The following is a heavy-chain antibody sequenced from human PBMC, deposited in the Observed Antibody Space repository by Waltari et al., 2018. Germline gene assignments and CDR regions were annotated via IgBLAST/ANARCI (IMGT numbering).Heavy chain of an antibody. CDR1: GFTFSSST. D-gene: IGHD2-15*01. CDR3: ATLGGGSQGGSLFGMDV. Sequence: EVQLVASGGGLVKPGGSLRLSCIASGFTFSSSTLQRVRQAPGKGLEWVSSISSSHSDIYYADSVKGRFTISRDNAKKSLYLQMNSLRADDTAVYYCATLGGGSQGGSLFGMDVWGQGTTVTVSS. CDR2: ISSSHSDI. V-gene: IGHV3-21*01. J-gene: IGHJ6*02.